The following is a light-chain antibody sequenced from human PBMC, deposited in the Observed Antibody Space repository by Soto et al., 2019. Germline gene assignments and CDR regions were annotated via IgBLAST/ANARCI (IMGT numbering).Light chain of an antibody. CDR3: AAWYDSLNGYV. CDR1: SSNIGSNT. V-gene: IGLV1-44*01. CDR2: SNN. Sequence: QSVLTQPPSASGPPGQRVTISCSGSSSNIGSNTVNWYQQLPGTAPKLLIYSNNQRPSGVPDRCSGSKSGTSASLAISGLQSEDEADYYCAAWYDSLNGYVFGTGTKVTVL. J-gene: IGLJ1*01.